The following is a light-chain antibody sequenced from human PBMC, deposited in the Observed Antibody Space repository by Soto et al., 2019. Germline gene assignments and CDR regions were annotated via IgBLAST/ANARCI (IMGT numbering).Light chain of an antibody. CDR2: AAS. CDR3: QHRSNWPLT. CDR1: QGIRND. J-gene: IGKJ4*01. Sequence: IQLTQSPASLSASVGDRVTITCRASQGIRNDLGWYQQKPGKAPKRLIYAASSLQSGVPSRFSGSGSGTDFTLTISSLEPEDFAVYYCQHRSNWPLTFGGGTKVDIK. V-gene: IGKV1-17*01.